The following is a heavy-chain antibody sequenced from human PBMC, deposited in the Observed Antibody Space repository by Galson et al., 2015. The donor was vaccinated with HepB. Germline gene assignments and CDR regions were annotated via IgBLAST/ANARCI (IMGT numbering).Heavy chain of an antibody. CDR3: ARGAFVAVVTATLNNYFDP. CDR2: ISAYDSST. Sequence: SVKVSCKASGYTFSSYSIAWVRQAPGQGLEWMGWISAYDSSTNYAQKIQGRINMTTEKSTTTAYMELRSLTSDDTAVYYCARGAFVAVVTATLNNYFDPWGQGTLVTVSS. J-gene: IGHJ5*02. V-gene: IGHV1-18*01. CDR1: GYTFSSYS. D-gene: IGHD2-15*01.